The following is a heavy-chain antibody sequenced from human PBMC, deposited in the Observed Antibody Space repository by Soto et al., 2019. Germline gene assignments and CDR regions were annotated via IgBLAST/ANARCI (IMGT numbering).Heavy chain of an antibody. D-gene: IGHD6-19*01. V-gene: IGHV1-18*01. CDR3: ARDTGYSSGWYSTLFDL. CDR2: ISAYNGNT. Sequence: QVQLVQSGAEVKKPGASVKVSCKASGYTFTSYGISLVRQAPGQGLEWMGWISAYNGNTNYAQKLQGRVTMTTDTSTSTAYIELRSLRSDDTAVYYCARDTGYSSGWYSTLFDLWGQGTLVTVSS. CDR1: GYTFTSYG. J-gene: IGHJ5*02.